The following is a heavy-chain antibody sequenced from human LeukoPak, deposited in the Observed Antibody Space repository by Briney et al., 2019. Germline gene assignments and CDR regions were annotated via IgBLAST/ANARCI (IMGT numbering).Heavy chain of an antibody. CDR2: IYTSGST. J-gene: IGHJ5*02. CDR3: PRFRQSWYSWNYEGRWFDP. D-gene: IGHD1-7*01. CDR1: GGSISSYY. Sequence: SETLSLTCTVSGGSISSYYWSWIRQPPGKGLEWIGYIYTSGSTNYNPSLKSRVTILVDTSKNQFSLKLSSVTAADTAVYYRPRFRQSWYSWNYEGRWFDPWGQGALVTVSS. V-gene: IGHV4-4*08.